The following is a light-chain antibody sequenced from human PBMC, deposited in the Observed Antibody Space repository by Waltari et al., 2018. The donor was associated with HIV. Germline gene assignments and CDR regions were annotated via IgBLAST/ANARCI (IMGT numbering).Light chain of an antibody. CDR2: DNN. V-gene: IGLV1-51*01. J-gene: IGLJ2*01. Sequence: QSVLTQPPSVSAAPGQKVTISCPGSSPNIGNHYASWYQKLPGTAPKLLIYDNNKRPSGIPDRFSGSKSGTSATLGITGLQTGDEADYYCGTWDSSLSAGVIGGGTKLTVL. CDR1: SPNIGNHY. CDR3: GTWDSSLSAGV.